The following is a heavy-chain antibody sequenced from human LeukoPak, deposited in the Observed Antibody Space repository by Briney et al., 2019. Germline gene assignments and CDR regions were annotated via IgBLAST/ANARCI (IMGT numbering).Heavy chain of an antibody. D-gene: IGHD4-17*01. Sequence: GGSLRLSCAVSGFTFSTFGLHWVRQAPGKGLEWVAVISYDGSNKYYADSVKGRFTISRDNSKNTLYLQMNSLRAEDTAVYYCARGTTVTTQYYFDYWGQGTLVTVSS. CDR3: ARGTTVTTQYYFDY. J-gene: IGHJ4*02. CDR1: GFTFSTFG. V-gene: IGHV3-30*03. CDR2: ISYDGSNK.